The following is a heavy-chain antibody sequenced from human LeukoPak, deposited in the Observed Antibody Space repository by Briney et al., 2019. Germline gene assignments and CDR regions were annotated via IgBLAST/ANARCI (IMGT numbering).Heavy chain of an antibody. Sequence: PSETLSLTCTVSGASISSYYWSWIRQPPGKGLEWIGYIYYSGSTNYNPSLKSRVTISVDTSKYQFSLKLSSVTAADTAVYYCARVRLGELSDFDYWGQGTLVTVSS. CDR1: GASISSYY. CDR3: ARVRLGELSDFDY. J-gene: IGHJ4*02. V-gene: IGHV4-59*01. CDR2: IYYSGST. D-gene: IGHD3-16*02.